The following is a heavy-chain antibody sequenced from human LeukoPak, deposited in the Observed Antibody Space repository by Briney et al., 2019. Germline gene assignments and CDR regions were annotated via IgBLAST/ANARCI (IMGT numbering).Heavy chain of an antibody. CDR2: YSGST. CDR3: ARGVGATYYNWFDP. V-gene: IGHV4-59*08. J-gene: IGHJ5*02. D-gene: IGHD1-26*01. CDR1: GGSISSYY. Sequence: SETLSLTCTVSGGSISSYYWSWIRQPPGKGLEWIGYYSGSTNYNPSLKSRVTISVDTSRTQFSLKLSSVTAADTAVYYCARGVGATYYNWFDPWGQGTLVTVSS.